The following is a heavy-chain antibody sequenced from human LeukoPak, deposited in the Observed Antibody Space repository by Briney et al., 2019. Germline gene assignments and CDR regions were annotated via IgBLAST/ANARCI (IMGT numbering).Heavy chain of an antibody. Sequence: SKTLSLTCAVYGGSFSGYYWSWIRQPPGKGLEWIGEINHSGSTNYNPSLKSRVTMSVDTSKNQFSLKLSSVTAADTAVYYCARGRYCSADICSGGDAFDIWGQGTMVSVSS. V-gene: IGHV4-34*01. CDR3: ARGRYCSADICSGGDAFDI. CDR1: GGSFSGYY. CDR2: INHSGST. J-gene: IGHJ3*02. D-gene: IGHD2-15*01.